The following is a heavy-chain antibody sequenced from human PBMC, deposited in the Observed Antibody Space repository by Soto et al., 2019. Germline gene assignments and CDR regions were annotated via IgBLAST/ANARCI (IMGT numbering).Heavy chain of an antibody. V-gene: IGHV3-33*01. Sequence: GGSLRLSCAASGFTFSIYGMHWVRQAPGKGLEWVAVIWYDGSKKYYADSVKGRFTISRDNSKNTLYLQMNSLRAEDTAVYYCARSSEAEAAAGTFSHYYYMDVWGKGTTVTVSS. D-gene: IGHD6-13*01. CDR2: IWYDGSKK. J-gene: IGHJ6*03. CDR1: GFTFSIYG. CDR3: ARSSEAEAAAGTFSHYYYMDV.